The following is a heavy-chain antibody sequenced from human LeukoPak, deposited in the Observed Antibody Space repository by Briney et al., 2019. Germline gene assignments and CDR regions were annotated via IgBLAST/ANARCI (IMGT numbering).Heavy chain of an antibody. CDR2: INHRGST. V-gene: IGHV4-34*01. D-gene: IGHD5-12*01. Sequence: SETLSLTCAVYGGSFSGYYWSWIRQPPGKGLEWLGEINHRGSTNYNPSLKTRVTRSVDTSKNQFSLKLRSVTAADTAVYYRARGGKWLRFPSGYWGQGTLVTVSS. J-gene: IGHJ4*02. CDR3: ARGGKWLRFPSGY. CDR1: GGSFSGYY.